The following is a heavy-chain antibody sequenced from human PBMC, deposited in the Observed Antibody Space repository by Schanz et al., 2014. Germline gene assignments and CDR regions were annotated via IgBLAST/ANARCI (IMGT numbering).Heavy chain of an antibody. CDR1: GFSFGTYA. J-gene: IGHJ4*02. D-gene: IGHD1-26*01. CDR3: ARGGSGSHYRLDY. Sequence: EVHLLESGGGLVQPGGSLRLSCAASGFSFGTYAMSWVRQAPGKGLLWVSYISGSSRTIYYADSMKGRFTVSRDNAENALYLQMNSLRAEDTGLYFCARGGSGSHYRLDYWGQGTLVTVSS. V-gene: IGHV3-48*01. CDR2: ISGSSRTI.